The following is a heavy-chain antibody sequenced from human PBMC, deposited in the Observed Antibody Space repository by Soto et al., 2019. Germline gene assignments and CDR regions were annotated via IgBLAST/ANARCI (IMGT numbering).Heavy chain of an antibody. J-gene: IGHJ6*03. CDR1: GGSLSNFY. CDR3: ARTVLGPDLLADSFVDYYYYMDV. V-gene: IGHV4-59*08. D-gene: IGHD3-9*01. CDR2: VYYTGST. Sequence: PSGTPSLTWPFSGGSLSNFYLSRVRPTPGKGLEWVGYVYYTGSTSYNPSLKRRVTFSADSSRGQFSLRLNSVTAADTAVYYCARTVLGPDLLADSFVDYYYYMDVWGQGTTVTVSS.